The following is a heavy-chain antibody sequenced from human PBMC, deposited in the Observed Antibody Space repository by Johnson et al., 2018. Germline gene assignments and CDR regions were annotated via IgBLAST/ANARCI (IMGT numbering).Heavy chain of an antibody. Sequence: VQLVQSGGGLVQPGGSLRLSCAASGFTVSSNYMSWVRQAPGKGLEWVSVIYSGGSTYYADSVKGRFTISRDNSKNTLYLQMNSLRVEDTAVYYCARENITIFGVVKPDYYYYMDVWGQGTTVTVSS. CDR1: GFTVSSNY. J-gene: IGHJ6*03. D-gene: IGHD3-3*01. CDR3: ARENITIFGVVKPDYYYYMDV. V-gene: IGHV3-66*02. CDR2: IYSGGST.